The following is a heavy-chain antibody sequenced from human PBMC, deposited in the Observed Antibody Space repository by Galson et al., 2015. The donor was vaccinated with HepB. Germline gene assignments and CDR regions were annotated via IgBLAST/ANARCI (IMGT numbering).Heavy chain of an antibody. Sequence: SLRLTCAASGFAFSSYAIHWVRQAPGKGLQWVAVISYDGSYKFYSDSVKGRFTVSRDNSKNTLDLQMNSLRPEDTAVYYCATPSPTDTTDAFDIWGQGTMVTVSS. CDR3: ATPSPTDTTDAFDI. CDR2: ISYDGSYK. V-gene: IGHV3-30*04. D-gene: IGHD1-1*01. J-gene: IGHJ3*02. CDR1: GFAFSSYA.